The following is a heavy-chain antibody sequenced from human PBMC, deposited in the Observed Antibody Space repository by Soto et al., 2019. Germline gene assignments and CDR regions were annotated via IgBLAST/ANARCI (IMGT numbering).Heavy chain of an antibody. CDR2: IIPIFGTV. CDR1: GGTFRTYA. Sequence: QVQLLQSGAEVKKPGSSVRVSCEASGGTFRTYAISWVRQAPGQGLEWMGEIIPIFGTVNYAQRFQGRVTITADESTTTVYMDLRSLRSEDTAVYYCAKGAVAGTPTSYYYYCMDVWGKGTTVTVSS. D-gene: IGHD6-19*01. J-gene: IGHJ6*04. CDR3: AKGAVAGTPTSYYYYCMDV. V-gene: IGHV1-69*12.